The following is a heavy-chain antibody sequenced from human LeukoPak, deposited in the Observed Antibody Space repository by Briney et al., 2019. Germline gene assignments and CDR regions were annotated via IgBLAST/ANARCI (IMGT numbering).Heavy chain of an antibody. D-gene: IGHD3-10*01. Sequence: SETLSLTCTVSGGSISSYYWSWIRQPPGKGLEWIGYIYYSGSTNYNPSLKSRVTISVDTSKNQFSLKLSSVTAADTAVYYCARVAPYYYGSGPRRPYYYYHYMDVWGKGTTVTVSS. CDR2: IYYSGST. V-gene: IGHV4-59*12. CDR1: GGSISSYY. J-gene: IGHJ6*03. CDR3: ARVAPYYYGSGPRRPYYYYHYMDV.